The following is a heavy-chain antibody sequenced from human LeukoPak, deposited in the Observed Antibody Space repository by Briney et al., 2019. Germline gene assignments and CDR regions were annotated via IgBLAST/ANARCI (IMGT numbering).Heavy chain of an antibody. J-gene: IGHJ6*02. Sequence: SETLSLTCAVYGGSFSGYYWSWIRQPPGKGLEWIGEISHGGSTNYDPSLKSRVTISVDTSKNQFSLKLSSVTAADAAVYYCAGGRRYCSGGSCYSYYYYVMDVWGQGTTVTVSS. CDR3: AGGRRYCSGGSCYSYYYYVMDV. CDR2: ISHGGST. V-gene: IGHV4-34*01. D-gene: IGHD2-15*01. CDR1: GGSFSGYY.